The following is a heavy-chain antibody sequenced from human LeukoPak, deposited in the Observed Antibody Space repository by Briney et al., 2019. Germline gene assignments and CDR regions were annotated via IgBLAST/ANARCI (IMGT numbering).Heavy chain of an antibody. V-gene: IGHV4-39*01. CDR3: ARHRSGWLQSSFDY. D-gene: IGHD5-24*01. J-gene: IGHJ4*02. CDR2: IYYSGSS. Sequence: PSETLSLICSVSGVSISSSSSYWGWIRQPPGKGLEWIGSIYYSGSSFDNPALKSRVTISVDTSKNQFSLKLSSVTAADTAVYYCARHRSGWLQSSFDYWGQGTLVTVSS. CDR1: GVSISSSSSY.